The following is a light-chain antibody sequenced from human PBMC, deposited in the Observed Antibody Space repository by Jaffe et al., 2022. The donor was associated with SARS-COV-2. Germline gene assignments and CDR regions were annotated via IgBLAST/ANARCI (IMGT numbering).Light chain of an antibody. J-gene: IGKJ1*01. CDR1: QSVTNSF. V-gene: IGKV3-20*01. CDR2: GAS. Sequence: EILLTQSPGTLSLSPGERATLSCWASQSVTNSFLAWFQQKPGQAPRLLIYGASSRATGIPDRFSGSGSGTDFTLTISRLEPEDFAVYYCQQYAGSPLTFGQGTKVEIK. CDR3: QQYAGSPLT.